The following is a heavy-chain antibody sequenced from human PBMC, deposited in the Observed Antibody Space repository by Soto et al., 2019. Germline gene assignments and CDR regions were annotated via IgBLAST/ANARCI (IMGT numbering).Heavy chain of an antibody. CDR2: INHSGSA. CDR3: AREGALLFGGNSDYYSTMDV. J-gene: IGHJ6*02. D-gene: IGHD2-21*02. CDR1: GGSFSGYI. V-gene: IGHV4-34*01. Sequence: SETLSLTCDVYGGSFSGYIWTWIRQTPGKGLQWIGQINHSGSANYNPSLKSRVTISIDTSKNQFSLKLSSVTAADTAFYYCAREGALLFGGNSDYYSTMDVWGQGTTVTVSS.